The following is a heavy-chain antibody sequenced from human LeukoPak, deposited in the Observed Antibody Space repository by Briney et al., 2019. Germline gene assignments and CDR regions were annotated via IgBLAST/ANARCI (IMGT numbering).Heavy chain of an antibody. D-gene: IGHD6-19*01. J-gene: IGHJ4*02. CDR1: GGSISVYY. CDR3: ARDRGVTVPGRRLDY. V-gene: IGHV4-4*07. CDR2: ISTSGST. Sequence: SETLSLTCTVSGGSISVYYWSWLRQPAGEGLEWIGRISTSGSTNYNPSLKSRVTISVDNSNNQFSLRLSSATAADTAVYYCARDRGVTVPGRRLDYWGQGTLVTVSS.